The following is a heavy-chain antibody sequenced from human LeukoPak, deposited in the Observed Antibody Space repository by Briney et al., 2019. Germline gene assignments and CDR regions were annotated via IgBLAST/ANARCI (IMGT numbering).Heavy chain of an antibody. Sequence: PSETLSLTCIVSGGSVYSGTYYWSWVRQPPGKGLEWIGYVYYSGSTNYNPSLKSRVTISVDTSKNQFSLKLSSVTAADTAVYYCARGGGYSYGYYFDYWGQGTLVTVSS. V-gene: IGHV4-61*01. J-gene: IGHJ4*02. D-gene: IGHD5-18*01. CDR3: ARGGGYSYGYYFDY. CDR2: VYYSGST. CDR1: GGSVYSGTYY.